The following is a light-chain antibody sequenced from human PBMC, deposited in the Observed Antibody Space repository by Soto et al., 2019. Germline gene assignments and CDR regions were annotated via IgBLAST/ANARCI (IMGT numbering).Light chain of an antibody. CDR3: QQYNNWPWT. J-gene: IGKJ1*01. CDR2: GAS. Sequence: EIVMTQSPATLSVSPGERATLSCRASQSVSSNLAWYQQKPGQAHGLLIYGASTRATGIPARFSGSGSGTEFTLTISSLQSEDFAVYYCQQYNNWPWTFGQGTKVEIK. CDR1: QSVSSN. V-gene: IGKV3-15*01.